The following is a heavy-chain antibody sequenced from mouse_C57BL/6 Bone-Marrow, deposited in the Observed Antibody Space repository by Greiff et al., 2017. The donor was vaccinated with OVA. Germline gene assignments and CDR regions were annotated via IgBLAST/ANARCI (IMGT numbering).Heavy chain of an antibody. CDR2: INPGSGGT. V-gene: IGHV1-54*01. Sequence: VMLVESGAELVRPGTSVKVSCKASGYAFTNYLIEWVKQRPGQGLEWIGVINPGSGGTNYNEKFKGKATLTADKSSSTAYMQLSSLTSEDSAVYFCASGGYYVDYWGQGTTLTVSS. J-gene: IGHJ2*01. D-gene: IGHD1-1*02. CDR1: GYAFTNYL. CDR3: ASGGYYVDY.